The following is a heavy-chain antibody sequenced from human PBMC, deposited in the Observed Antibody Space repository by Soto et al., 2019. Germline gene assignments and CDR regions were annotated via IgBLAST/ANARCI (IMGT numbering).Heavy chain of an antibody. D-gene: IGHD3-9*01. V-gene: IGHV3-23*01. CDR2: MSGREGSK. CDR1: GFTFSSYA. CDR3: AKQLVTDFFDY. Sequence: PGGSLRLASALSGFTFSSYAMSWVRQAPGKGLEWSSAMSGREGSKYYADSVKGRFTISRDNSKNTLYLQMNSLRADDTAVYYCAKQLVTDFFDYWGQGTLVTVSS. J-gene: IGHJ4*02.